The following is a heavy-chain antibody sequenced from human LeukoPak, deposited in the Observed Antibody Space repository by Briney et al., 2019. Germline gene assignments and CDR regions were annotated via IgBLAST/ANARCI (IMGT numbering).Heavy chain of an antibody. Sequence: GGSLRLSCAASAFTFSSYSMNWVRQAPGKGLEWVSSISSSGSYIYYADSVKGRFTISRDNAKNSLYLQMNSLRAEDTAVYYCARVEEYSSYLKWFDPWGQGTLVTVSS. CDR1: AFTFSSYS. J-gene: IGHJ5*02. V-gene: IGHV3-21*01. CDR3: ARVEEYSSYLKWFDP. D-gene: IGHD6-6*01. CDR2: ISSSGSYI.